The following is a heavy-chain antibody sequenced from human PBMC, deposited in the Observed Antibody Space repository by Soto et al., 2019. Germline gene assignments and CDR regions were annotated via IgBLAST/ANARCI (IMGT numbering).Heavy chain of an antibody. CDR2: INPRSGNT. V-gene: IGHV1-46*03. CDR3: TRYSSVWYGGFDY. J-gene: IGHJ4*02. CDR1: GYSFTTYY. D-gene: IGHD6-19*01. Sequence: QVQLVQYGAEVKKPGASARVSCKASGYSFTTYYMHWVRQAPGQGLEWVGIINPRSGNTTYAQKFEGRITMTRDSSTSTVYMELSGLTSEDTAFYYCTRYSSVWYGGFDYWGQGTLVTVSS.